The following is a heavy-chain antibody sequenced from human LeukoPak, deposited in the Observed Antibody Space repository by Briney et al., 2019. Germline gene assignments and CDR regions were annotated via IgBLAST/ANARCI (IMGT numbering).Heavy chain of an antibody. Sequence: ASVKVSCKVSGYTLTELSMHWVRQAPGKGLEWMGGFDPEDGETIYAQKFQGRVTMTGDTSTDTAYMELSSLRSEDTAVYYCATDLGQPVGESSWGQGTLVTVSS. CDR2: FDPEDGET. CDR3: ATDLGQPVGESS. J-gene: IGHJ5*02. D-gene: IGHD3-10*01. V-gene: IGHV1-24*01. CDR1: GYTLTELS.